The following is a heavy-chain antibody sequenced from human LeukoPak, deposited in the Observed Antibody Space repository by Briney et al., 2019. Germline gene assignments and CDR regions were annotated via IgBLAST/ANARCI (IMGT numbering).Heavy chain of an antibody. V-gene: IGHV1-18*01. CDR3: ERSVHCSSTSCYRNWFDP. CDR1: GYTFTSYG. D-gene: IGHD2-2*02. J-gene: IGHJ5*02. Sequence: GASVKVSCKASGYTFTSYGISWVRQAPGQGLEWMGWISAYNGNTNYAQKLQGRVTMTTDTSTSTAYMELRSLRSDDTAVYYCERSVHCSSTSCYRNWFDPWGQGTLVTVSS. CDR2: ISAYNGNT.